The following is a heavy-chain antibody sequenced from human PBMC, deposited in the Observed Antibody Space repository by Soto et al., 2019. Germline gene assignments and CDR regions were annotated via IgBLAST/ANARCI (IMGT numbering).Heavy chain of an antibody. CDR1: GYSFTNYW. CDR2: IAPADSYT. Sequence: GESLKISCAASGYSFTNYWISWVRQMPGKGLEWMGRIAPADSYTYYSPSFQGHITISVDKSLGTAYLQWSSLKASDTAMYYCARQPLGYSDSGGFFDNWGQGTLVTVSS. J-gene: IGHJ4*02. D-gene: IGHD3-22*01. V-gene: IGHV5-10-1*01. CDR3: ARQPLGYSDSGGFFDN.